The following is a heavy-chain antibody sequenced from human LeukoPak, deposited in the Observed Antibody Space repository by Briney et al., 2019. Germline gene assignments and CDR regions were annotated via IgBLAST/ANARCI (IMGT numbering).Heavy chain of an antibody. CDR3: ASRRDGYVNPFDC. CDR2: IDHSGST. J-gene: IGHJ4*02. CDR1: GGSFSGYY. D-gene: IGHD5-24*01. V-gene: IGHV4-34*01. Sequence: SETLSLTCAVYGGSFSGYYWSWIRQPPGKGLEWIGEIDHSGSTNYNPSLKSRVIISVDTSKNRFSLKVNSVTAADTALYYCASRRDGYVNPFDCWGQGTQVTVSS.